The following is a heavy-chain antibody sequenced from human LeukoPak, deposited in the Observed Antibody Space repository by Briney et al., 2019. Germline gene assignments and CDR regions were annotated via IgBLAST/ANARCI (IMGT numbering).Heavy chain of an antibody. CDR1: GYTFTGYY. J-gene: IGHJ3*02. CDR3: ARDAYTYGAFDI. CDR2: INPSGGST. V-gene: IGHV1-46*01. Sequence: ASVKVSCKASGYTFTGYYMHWVRRAPGQGLEWMGIINPSGGSTSYAQKFQGRVTMTRDMSTSTVYMELSSLRSEDTAVYYCARDAYTYGAFDIWGQGTMVAVSS. D-gene: IGHD5-24*01.